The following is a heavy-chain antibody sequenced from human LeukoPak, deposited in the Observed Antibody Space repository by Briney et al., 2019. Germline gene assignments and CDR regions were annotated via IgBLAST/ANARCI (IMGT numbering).Heavy chain of an antibody. CDR2: FVPEDGET. D-gene: IGHD3-10*01. J-gene: IGHJ4*02. CDR1: GDTLTELS. V-gene: IGHV1-24*01. CDR3: ATLPRGHLFDS. Sequence: GASVKVSCKLSGDTLTELSMHWVRQSPGKGLEWMGGFVPEDGETIYAQKFQGRATMTEDTSTDTAYMELSSLRSDDTAVYFCATLPRGHLFDSWGQGTLVTVSS.